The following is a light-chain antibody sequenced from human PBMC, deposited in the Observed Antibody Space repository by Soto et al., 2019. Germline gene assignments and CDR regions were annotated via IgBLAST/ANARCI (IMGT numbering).Light chain of an antibody. CDR3: QQYNKWPRT. V-gene: IGKV3-15*01. Sequence: EIVLTQSPGTLSLSPGEGGTLSCRASQSVSSGYLAWYQQKPGQAPRLLIYGASTRAAIIPARFSGSGSGTEFTLTISSLQSEDFAVYYCQQYNKWPRTFGQGTKVDIK. J-gene: IGKJ1*01. CDR2: GAS. CDR1: QSVSSGY.